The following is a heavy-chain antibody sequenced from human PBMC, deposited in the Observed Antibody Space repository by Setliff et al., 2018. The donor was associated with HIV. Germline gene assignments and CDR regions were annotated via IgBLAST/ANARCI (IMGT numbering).Heavy chain of an antibody. D-gene: IGHD6-19*01. Sequence: SETLSLTCTVSGGSISTYYWSWIRQAPGRGLEWIGYIYYTGRTNYNPSLKSRVTMSLDSSKKQFSLKLSSVTAADTAVYYCARRTYGSGRSDPWGQGTLVTVSS. CDR2: IYYTGRT. CDR1: GGSISTYY. CDR3: ARRTYGSGRSDP. V-gene: IGHV4-59*01. J-gene: IGHJ5*02.